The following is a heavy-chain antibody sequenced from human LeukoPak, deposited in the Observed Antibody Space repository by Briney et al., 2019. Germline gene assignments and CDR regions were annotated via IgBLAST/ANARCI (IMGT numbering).Heavy chain of an antibody. V-gene: IGHV1-46*01. CDR1: GYTFTDYY. D-gene: IGHD5-12*01. CDR2: INPSGGST. J-gene: IGHJ5*02. CDR3: ARDLKATYSGYDP. Sequence: ASVKVSCKASGYTFTDYYIHWVRQAPGQGLEWMGIINPSGGSTSYAQKFQGRVTMTRDTSTSTVYMKLSSLRSEDTAVYHCARDLKATYSGYDPWGQGTLVTVSS.